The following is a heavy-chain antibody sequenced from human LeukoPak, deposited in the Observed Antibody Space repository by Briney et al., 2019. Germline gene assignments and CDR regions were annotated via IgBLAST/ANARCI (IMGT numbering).Heavy chain of an antibody. CDR2: INPNSGGT. CDR1: GYTFTGYY. J-gene: IGHJ5*02. CDR3: ARAWWFDP. Sequence: ASVMVSCKPSGYTFTGYYIHWVRQAPGQGLEWMGWINPNSGGTNYAQKFQGRVTMTRDTSISTAYMELSRLRSDDTAVYYCARAWWFDPWGQGTLVTVSS. V-gene: IGHV1-2*02.